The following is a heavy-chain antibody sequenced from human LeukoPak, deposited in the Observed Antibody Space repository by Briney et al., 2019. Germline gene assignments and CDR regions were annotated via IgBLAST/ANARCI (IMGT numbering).Heavy chain of an antibody. CDR1: GYTFTSYG. V-gene: IGHV1-18*01. CDR2: ISAYNGNT. CDR3: ARDGARLSTPYYYYYYGMDV. D-gene: IGHD5-12*01. J-gene: IGHJ6*02. Sequence: ASVKVSCKASGYTFTSYGISWVRQAPGQGLEWMGWISAYNGNTNYAQKLQGRVTMTRDTSTSTVYMELSSLRSEDTAVYYCARDGARLSTPYYYYYYGMDVWGQGTTVTVSS.